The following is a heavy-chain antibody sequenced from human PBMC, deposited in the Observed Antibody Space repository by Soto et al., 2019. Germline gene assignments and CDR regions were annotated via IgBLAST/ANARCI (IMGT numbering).Heavy chain of an antibody. V-gene: IGHV4-4*02. D-gene: IGHD2-2*03. CDR2: IYHSGST. CDR1: GGSISSSNW. CDR3: ARAGYCSTTSCYWGFAAFDP. Sequence: QVQLQESGPGLVKPSGTLSLTCAVSGGSISSSNWWSWVRQPRGKGLERIGEIYHSGSTKYNQSLKRRVTISVDMSKNQFSLKMSSVTAADTALYYCARAGYCSTTSCYWGFAAFDPWGQGSLVIVSS. J-gene: IGHJ5*02.